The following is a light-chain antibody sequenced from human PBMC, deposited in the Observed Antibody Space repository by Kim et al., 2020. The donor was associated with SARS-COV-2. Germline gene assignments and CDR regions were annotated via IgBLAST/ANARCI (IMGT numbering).Light chain of an antibody. CDR3: QKYNSATWT. CDR2: AAA. V-gene: IGKV1-27*01. J-gene: IGKJ1*01. CDR1: QGISKY. Sequence: AYGGDRVTITGRARQGISKYVASYQQKPGKLPNLLIYAAATLQSGVPSRCSGSGSGTDFTLTISSLQAEDVATYYCQKYNSATWTFGQGTKVDIK.